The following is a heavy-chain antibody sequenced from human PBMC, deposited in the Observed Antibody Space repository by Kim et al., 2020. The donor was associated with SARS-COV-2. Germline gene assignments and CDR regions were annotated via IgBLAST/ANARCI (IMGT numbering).Heavy chain of an antibody. CDR3: ARGLRYFDWIDAFDI. J-gene: IGHJ3*02. Sequence: SETLSLTCTVSGGSISSSSYYWGWIRQPPGKGLEWIGSIYYSGSTYYNPSLKSRVTISVDTSKNQFSLKLSSVTAADTAVYYCARGLRYFDWIDAFDIWGQGTMVTVSS. V-gene: IGHV4-39*01. CDR2: IYYSGST. CDR1: GGSISSSSYY. D-gene: IGHD3-9*01.